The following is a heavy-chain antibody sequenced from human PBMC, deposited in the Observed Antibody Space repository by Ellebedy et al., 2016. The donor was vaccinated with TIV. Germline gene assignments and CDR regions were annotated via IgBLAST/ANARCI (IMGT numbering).Heavy chain of an antibody. Sequence: GESLKISCAASGLTFSRYSMNWVRQAPGKGLEWVSYISSGSSTIYYADSVKGRFIISRDNAENSLYLQMNSLRDEDTAVYYCARKSAVTGMGLAYWGQGTLVTVSS. CDR3: ARKSAVTGMGLAY. V-gene: IGHV3-48*02. J-gene: IGHJ4*02. CDR2: ISSGSSTI. CDR1: GLTFSRYS. D-gene: IGHD6-19*01.